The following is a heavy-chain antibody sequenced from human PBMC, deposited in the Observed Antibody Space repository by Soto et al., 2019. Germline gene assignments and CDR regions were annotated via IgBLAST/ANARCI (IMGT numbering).Heavy chain of an antibody. J-gene: IGHJ5*02. CDR2: ISAYSGNT. CDR3: ARRDYANNWSDA. Sequence: GASVKVSCKASGYTFTSYAMHWVRQAPGQRLEWMGWISAYSGNTEYAQKLQGRVTMTTDTSTSTAYMELRSLRSDDTAVYYCARRDYANNWSDAWGQGTLVTVST. V-gene: IGHV1-18*01. D-gene: IGHD4-17*01. CDR1: GYTFTSYA.